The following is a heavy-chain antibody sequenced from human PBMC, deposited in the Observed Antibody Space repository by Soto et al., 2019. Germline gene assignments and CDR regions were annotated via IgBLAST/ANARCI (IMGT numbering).Heavy chain of an antibody. CDR1: GYSFTSYW. V-gene: IGHV5-10-1*01. D-gene: IGHD2-2*01. J-gene: IGHJ6*02. CDR3: ARRKLIFGRIVGMYA. CDR2: IDPSDSYT. Sequence: GASLKISWKGSGYSFTSYWISWVRQMPGKGLEWMGRIDPSDSYTNYSPSFQGHVTISADKSISTAYLQWSSLKASDTAMYYCARRKLIFGRIVGMYAWGQGTTITV.